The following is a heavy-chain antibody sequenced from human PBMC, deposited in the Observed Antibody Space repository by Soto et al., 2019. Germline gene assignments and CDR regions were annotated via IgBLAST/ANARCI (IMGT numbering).Heavy chain of an antibody. Sequence: SETLSLTCAVSGGSISSSNWWSWVRQPPGKGLEWIGEIYHSGSTNYNPSLKSRVTISVDKSKNQFSLKLSSVTAADTAVYYCARDGGSGSSNWFDPWGQGTLVTVSS. J-gene: IGHJ5*02. V-gene: IGHV4-4*02. CDR3: ARDGGSGSSNWFDP. CDR2: IYHSGST. D-gene: IGHD3-10*01. CDR1: GGSISSSNW.